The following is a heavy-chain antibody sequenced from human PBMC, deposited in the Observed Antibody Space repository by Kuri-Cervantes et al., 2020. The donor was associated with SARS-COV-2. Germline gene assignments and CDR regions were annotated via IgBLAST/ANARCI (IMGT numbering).Heavy chain of an antibody. Sequence: GGPLRLSFAASGFTFSSYAMSGVRQAPGKGLEWVPAISGSGGSTYYADSVKGRLTISRENSKTTLYLQMNRLRAEDRAIYYCAKDFRAELTPGIAYWGHGTLVTVSS. D-gene: IGHD3-10*01. V-gene: IGHV3-23*01. J-gene: IGHJ4*01. CDR2: ISGSGGST. CDR3: AKDFRAELTPGIAY. CDR1: GFTFSSYA.